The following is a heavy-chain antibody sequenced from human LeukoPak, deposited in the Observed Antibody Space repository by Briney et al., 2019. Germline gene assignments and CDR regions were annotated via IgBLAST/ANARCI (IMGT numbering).Heavy chain of an antibody. CDR2: INHNGTA. Sequence: SETLSLTCAVYSGSFNLYQWSWIRQSPGKGLEWIGEINHNGTAHYHASLKSRGVMSVDTSRRQVSLTLNSVTAADTAVYYFARVRCSSLLGYSYMAVWGKGTTVTV. V-gene: IGHV4-34*01. J-gene: IGHJ6*03. D-gene: IGHD2-2*01. CDR3: ARVRCSSLLGYSYMAV. CDR1: SGSFNLYQ.